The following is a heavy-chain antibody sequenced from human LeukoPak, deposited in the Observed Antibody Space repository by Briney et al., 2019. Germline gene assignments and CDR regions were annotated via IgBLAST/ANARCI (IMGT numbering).Heavy chain of an antibody. CDR1: GYTFTSYD. CDR2: MNPNSGNT. Sequence: ASVKVSCKASGYTFTSYDINWVRQATGQGLEWMGWMNPNSGNTGYAQKFQGRVTMTRNTSISTAYMELSSLRSEDTAVYYCATWAPASSSWYERLYYYCAMDVWGQGTTVTVSS. D-gene: IGHD6-13*01. V-gene: IGHV1-8*01. CDR3: ATWAPASSSWYERLYYYCAMDV. J-gene: IGHJ6*02.